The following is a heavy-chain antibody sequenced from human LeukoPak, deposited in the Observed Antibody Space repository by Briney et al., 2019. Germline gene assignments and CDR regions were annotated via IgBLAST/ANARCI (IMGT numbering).Heavy chain of an antibody. CDR3: TRESPLYDFWSGYYTYYGMDV. V-gene: IGHV3-49*03. CDR1: GFTFGDYA. J-gene: IGHJ6*02. Sequence: GGSLRLSCTASGFTFGDYAMSWFRKAPGKGLEWVGFIRTKAYGGTTEYAASVKGRFTISRDDSKSIAYLQMNSLKTEDTAVYYCTRESPLYDFWSGYYTYYGMDVWGQGTTVTVSS. D-gene: IGHD3-3*01. CDR2: IRTKAYGGTT.